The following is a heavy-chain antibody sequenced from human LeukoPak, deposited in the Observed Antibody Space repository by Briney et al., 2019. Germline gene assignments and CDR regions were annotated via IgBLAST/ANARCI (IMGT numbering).Heavy chain of an antibody. CDR1: GFTFSSYA. CDR2: ITSGGNT. CDR3: ARETQLVY. Sequence: GGSLRLSCAASGFTFSSYAMSWVRQAPGKGLEWVSTITSGGNTFYADSVKGRFTISRDNSKNTLNLQMNALRAEDTAVYYCARETQLVYWGQGTLVTVSS. V-gene: IGHV3-23*01. J-gene: IGHJ4*02.